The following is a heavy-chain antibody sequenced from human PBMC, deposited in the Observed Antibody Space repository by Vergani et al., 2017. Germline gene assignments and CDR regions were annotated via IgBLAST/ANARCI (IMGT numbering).Heavy chain of an antibody. Sequence: QVQLVESGGGVVQPGRSLRLSCAASGFTFSSYGMHWVRQAPGKGLEWVAVISYDGSNKYYADSVKGRFTISRDNSKNTLYLQMNSLRAEDTAVYYCAKDLEFEYSSSSPFDYWGQGTLVTVSS. J-gene: IGHJ4*02. V-gene: IGHV3-30*18. CDR3: AKDLEFEYSSSSPFDY. CDR2: ISYDGSNK. CDR1: GFTFSSYG. D-gene: IGHD6-6*01.